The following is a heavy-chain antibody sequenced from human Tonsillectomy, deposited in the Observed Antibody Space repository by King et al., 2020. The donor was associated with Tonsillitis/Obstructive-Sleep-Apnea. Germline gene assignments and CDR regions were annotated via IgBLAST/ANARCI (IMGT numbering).Heavy chain of an antibody. D-gene: IGHD2-2*01. CDR2: ISYDGSNK. J-gene: IGHJ6*03. CDR1: GFTFSSYA. CDR3: ARDTEYQLLSKVYYYYYMDV. V-gene: IGHV3-30*01. Sequence: VQLVESGGGVVQPGRSLRLSCAASGFTFSSYAMHLVRQAPGKGLEWVAGISYDGSNKYYADSVKCRFTISRDNSKNTLYLQMNSLRAEDTAVYYCARDTEYQLLSKVYYYYYMDVWGKGTTVTVSS.